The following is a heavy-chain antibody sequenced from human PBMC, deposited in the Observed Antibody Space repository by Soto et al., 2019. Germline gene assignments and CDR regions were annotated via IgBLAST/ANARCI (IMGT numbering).Heavy chain of an antibody. J-gene: IGHJ5*02. V-gene: IGHV4-31*03. CDR2: IYYSGST. Sequence: SETLSLTCTVSGGSISSGGYYWSWIRQHPGKGLEWIGYIYYSGSTYYNPSLKSRVTISVDTSKNQFSLKLSSVTAADTAVYYCARDSGYYDSSGYYPWFDPWGQGTLVTVSS. CDR3: ARDSGYYDSSGYYPWFDP. D-gene: IGHD3-22*01. CDR1: GGSISSGGYY.